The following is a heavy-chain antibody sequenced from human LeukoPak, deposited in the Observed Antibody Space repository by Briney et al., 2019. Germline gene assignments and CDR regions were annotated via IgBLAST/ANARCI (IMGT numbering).Heavy chain of an antibody. CDR3: ARDTNGDVGGFDY. D-gene: IGHD2-8*01. CDR2: TYSGWIT. Sequence: GGSLRLSFAASGFTASSNYMSWVVEVPGKVLEWFSVTYSGWITYYTDCVKGRFSISRDTSTNTLYLQMNSLRAEDTAVYYCARDTNGDVGGFDYWGQGTLVTVSS. J-gene: IGHJ4*02. V-gene: IGHV3-66*02. CDR1: GFTASSNY.